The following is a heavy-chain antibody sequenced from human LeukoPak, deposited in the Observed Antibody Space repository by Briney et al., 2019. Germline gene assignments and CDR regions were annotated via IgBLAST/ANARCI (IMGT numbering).Heavy chain of an antibody. CDR2: MNPNSGNT. Sequence: ASVKISCKVSGYTFTDYYMHWVQQAPGKGLEWMGWMNPNSGNTGYAQKFQGRVTMTRNTSISTAYMELSSLRSEDTAVYYCARERPVWGNDYWGQGTLVTVSS. D-gene: IGHD3-16*01. CDR1: GYTFTDYY. V-gene: IGHV1-8*02. CDR3: ARERPVWGNDY. J-gene: IGHJ4*02.